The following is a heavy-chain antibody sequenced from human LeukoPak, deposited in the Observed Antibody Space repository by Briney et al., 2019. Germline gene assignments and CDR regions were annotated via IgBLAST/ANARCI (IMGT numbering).Heavy chain of an antibody. Sequence: ASVKDSCKASGYTFTSYGIFWVRQAPGQGLEWMGWISVYNGNTNYAQKLQGRVTMTTDTSTSTAYMELRSLRSDDTAVFYCARGVPATGEYYYYYMDVWGKGTTVTVSS. CDR2: ISVYNGNT. CDR3: ARGVPATGEYYYYYMDV. V-gene: IGHV1-18*01. D-gene: IGHD3-16*01. J-gene: IGHJ6*03. CDR1: GYTFTSYG.